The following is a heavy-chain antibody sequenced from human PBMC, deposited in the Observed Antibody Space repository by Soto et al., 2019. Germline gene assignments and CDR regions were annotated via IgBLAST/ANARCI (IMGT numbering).Heavy chain of an antibody. D-gene: IGHD2-2*01. CDR1: GYSFTSYW. CDR3: ARRPHCSSRSCSNETGMEV. J-gene: IGHJ6*02. CDR2: IDPSDSYT. V-gene: IGHV5-10-1*01. Sequence: GESLKISCKGSGYSFTSYWISWVRQMPGKGLEWMGRIDPSDSYTNYSPSFQGHVTISADKSISTAYLQWTSLKASDTAMYYCARRPHCSSRSCSNETGMEVWCQGTMLNVFS.